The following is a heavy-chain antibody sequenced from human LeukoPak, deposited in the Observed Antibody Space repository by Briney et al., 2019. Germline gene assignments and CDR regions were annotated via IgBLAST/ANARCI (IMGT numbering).Heavy chain of an antibody. V-gene: IGHV3-30*18. J-gene: IGHJ6*02. CDR1: GFTFSSYG. D-gene: IGHD3-10*01. CDR3: AKAGYYYGSGSYGDYYGMDV. CDR2: ISYDGSNK. Sequence: PGGSLRLSCAASGFTFSSYGMHWVRQAPGKGLEWVAVISYDGSNKYYADSVKGRFTISRDNSKNTLYLQMNSLRAEDTAVYYCAKAGYYYGSGSYGDYYGMDVWGQGTTVTVSS.